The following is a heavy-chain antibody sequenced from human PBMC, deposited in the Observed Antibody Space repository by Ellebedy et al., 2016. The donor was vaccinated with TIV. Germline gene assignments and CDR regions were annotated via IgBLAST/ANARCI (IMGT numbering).Heavy chain of an antibody. CDR1: GVSFSGYY. V-gene: IGHV4-34*01. Sequence: SQTLSLTCAVYGVSFSGYYWSWIRQPPGKGLEWIGEINHSGSTNYNPSLKSRVTVSVDTSKNQFSLKLSSVTAADTAVYYCARVRRHYDILTAARRDGKAFDYWGQGTLVTVSS. CDR3: ARVRRHYDILTAARRDGKAFDY. D-gene: IGHD3-9*01. CDR2: INHSGST. J-gene: IGHJ4*02.